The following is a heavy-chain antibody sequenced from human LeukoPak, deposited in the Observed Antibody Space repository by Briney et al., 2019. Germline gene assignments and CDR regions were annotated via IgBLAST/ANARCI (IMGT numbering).Heavy chain of an antibody. CDR2: IYHSGST. CDR3: ARGLGTATTGGY. V-gene: IGHV4-34*01. Sequence: PSETLSLTCAVYGGSFSGYYWSWIRQPPGKGLEWIGSIYHSGSTYYNPSLKSRVTISVDTSKNQFSLKLSSVTAADTAVYYCARGLGTATTGGYWGQGTLVTVSS. CDR1: GGSFSGYY. J-gene: IGHJ4*02. D-gene: IGHD1-1*01.